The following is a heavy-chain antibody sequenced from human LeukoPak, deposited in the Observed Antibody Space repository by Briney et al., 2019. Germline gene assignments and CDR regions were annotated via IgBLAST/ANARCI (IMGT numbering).Heavy chain of an antibody. Sequence: ASVKVSCKASGYTFTGYYMHWVRQAPGQGLEWMGWINPNSGGTNYAQKFQGRVTMTRDTSISTAYMELSRLRSDDTAVYYCARDSSSWYSGFDPWGQGTLVTVSS. CDR3: ARDSSSWYSGFDP. CDR1: GYTFTGYY. V-gene: IGHV1-2*02. D-gene: IGHD6-13*01. J-gene: IGHJ5*02. CDR2: INPNSGGT.